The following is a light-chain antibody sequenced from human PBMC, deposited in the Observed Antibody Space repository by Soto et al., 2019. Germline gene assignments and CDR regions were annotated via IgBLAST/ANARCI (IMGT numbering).Light chain of an antibody. CDR3: QQYKNWPLT. CDR2: GAS. CDR1: QSVSSN. J-gene: IGKJ1*01. Sequence: EIVMTQSPATLSVSPGERATLSCRASQSVSSNLAWYHQKPGQAPRLLIYGASTRATGVAARFSGSGSGTEFTLTISSLQSEDFAVYHCQQYKNWPLTFGQGTKVEIK. V-gene: IGKV3-15*01.